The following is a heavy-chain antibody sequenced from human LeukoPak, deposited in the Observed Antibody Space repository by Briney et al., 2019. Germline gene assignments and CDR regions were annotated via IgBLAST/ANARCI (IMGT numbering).Heavy chain of an antibody. CDR1: GGSISSSSYY. V-gene: IGHV4-39*01. Sequence: PSETLSLTCTVSGGSISSSSYYWGWIRQPPGKGLEWIGSIYYSGSTYYNPSLESRVTISVDTSKNQFSLKLSSVTAADTAVYYCARHYDFNDYWGQGTLVTVSS. D-gene: IGHD3-3*01. J-gene: IGHJ4*02. CDR2: IYYSGST. CDR3: ARHYDFNDY.